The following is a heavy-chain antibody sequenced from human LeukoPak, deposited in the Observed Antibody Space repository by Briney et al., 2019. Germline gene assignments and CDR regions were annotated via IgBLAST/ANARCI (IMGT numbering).Heavy chain of an antibody. CDR1: GFTFSTLA. J-gene: IGHJ4*02. CDR3: AKHRRSSLVTTYFDA. Sequence: GGSLRLSCAASGFTFSTLAMSWVRQAPGKGLEWVSSINSRGDDTDYADSVKGRFTISRDNSKNTLYLQLNSLRLNDTAIFYCAKHRRSSLVTTYFDAWGQGILVTVSS. D-gene: IGHD2-21*02. CDR2: INSRGDDT. V-gene: IGHV3-23*01.